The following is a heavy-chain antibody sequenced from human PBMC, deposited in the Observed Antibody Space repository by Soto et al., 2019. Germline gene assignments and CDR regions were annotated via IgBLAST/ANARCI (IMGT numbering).Heavy chain of an antibody. V-gene: IGHV3-23*01. CDR3: AKEPVGATAYFDY. CDR1: GFTFSSYA. D-gene: IGHD1-26*01. CDR2: ISRSGGNT. J-gene: IGHJ4*02. Sequence: LRLSCAASGFTFSSYAMSWVRQAPGKGLEWVSAISRSGGNTYYADSVKGRFTISRDNSKNTLYLQMNSLRVEDTAVYYCAKEPVGATAYFDYWGQGTLVTVSS.